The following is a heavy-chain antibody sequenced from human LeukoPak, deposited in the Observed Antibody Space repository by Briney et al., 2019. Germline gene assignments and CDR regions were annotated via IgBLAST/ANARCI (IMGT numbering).Heavy chain of an antibody. Sequence: SETLSLTCTVSGGSIGKTSYYWGWIRQPPGKGLEWIGNIYYSGTTYYNPSLESRVTISVDTSKNQFSLTLNSVTAADTAVYFCARFKQLGRSFDSWGLGSLVTVSS. V-gene: IGHV4-39*07. CDR3: ARFKQLGRSFDS. CDR1: GGSIGKTSYY. D-gene: IGHD1-1*01. CDR2: IYYSGTT. J-gene: IGHJ4*02.